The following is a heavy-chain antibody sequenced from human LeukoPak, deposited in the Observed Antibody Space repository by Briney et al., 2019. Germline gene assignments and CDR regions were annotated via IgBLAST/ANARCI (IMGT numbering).Heavy chain of an antibody. CDR2: INPNSGGT. V-gene: IGHV1-2*02. J-gene: IGHJ4*02. CDR3: ARSGVPFDY. Sequence: GASVTDSCMASGYTFTGYYMHWVRQAPGQGLEWMGWINPNSGGTNYAQKFQGRVTMTRDTSISTAHMELSRLRSDDTAVYFCARSGVPFDYWGEGTLVTVSS. D-gene: IGHD3-3*01. CDR1: GYTFTGYY.